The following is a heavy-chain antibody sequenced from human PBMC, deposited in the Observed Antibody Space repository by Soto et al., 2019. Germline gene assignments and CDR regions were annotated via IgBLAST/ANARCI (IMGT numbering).Heavy chain of an antibody. Sequence: GGSLRLSSAASGFTFGDYAMHWGRQSPGKGLEWVSGISWNSGSIGYADSVKGRFTISRDNAKNSLYLQMNSLRAEDTALYYCAKDRGSRGYSHPFDPWGQGNLLTVSS. V-gene: IGHV3-9*01. CDR2: ISWNSGSI. D-gene: IGHD3-22*01. CDR3: AKDRGSRGYSHPFDP. CDR1: GFTFGDYA. J-gene: IGHJ5*02.